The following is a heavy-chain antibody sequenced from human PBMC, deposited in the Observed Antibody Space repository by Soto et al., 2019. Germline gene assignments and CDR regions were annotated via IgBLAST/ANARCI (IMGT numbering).Heavy chain of an antibody. J-gene: IGHJ4*02. Sequence: PGGSLRLSCAASGFTFDDYAMHWVRQAPGKGLEWVSGISWNSGSIGYADSVKGRFTISRDNAKNSLYLQMNSLRAEDTALYYCAKDMREQWLYPRYWGQGTLVTVSS. CDR2: ISWNSGSI. V-gene: IGHV3-9*01. CDR1: GFTFDDYA. CDR3: AKDMREQWLYPRY. D-gene: IGHD6-19*01.